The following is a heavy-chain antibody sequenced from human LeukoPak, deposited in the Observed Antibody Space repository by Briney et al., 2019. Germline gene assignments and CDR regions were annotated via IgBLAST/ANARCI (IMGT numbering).Heavy chain of an antibody. V-gene: IGHV3-7*01. CDR2: IKQDGSEK. J-gene: IGHJ6*04. CDR1: GFTFNNYW. Sequence: GGSLRLSCAASGFTFNNYWMSWVRQAPGKGLEWVANIKQDGSEKYYVDSVKGRFTISRDNAKNSLYLQMNSLRAEDTAVYYCAELGITMIGGVWGKGTTVTTSS. CDR3: AELGITMIGGV. D-gene: IGHD3-10*02.